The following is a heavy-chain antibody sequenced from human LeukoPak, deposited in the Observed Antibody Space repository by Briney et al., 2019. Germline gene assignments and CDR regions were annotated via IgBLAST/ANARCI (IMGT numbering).Heavy chain of an antibody. CDR1: GFTFSSYS. V-gene: IGHV3-21*01. Sequence: PGGPLRLSCAASGFTFSSYSMNWVRQAPGKGLEWVSSISSSSSYIYYADSVKGRSTISRDNAKNSLYLQMNSLRAEDTAVYYCARGRPLAAADGGQPPDYWGQGTLVTVSS. J-gene: IGHJ4*02. D-gene: IGHD6-13*01. CDR2: ISSSSSYI. CDR3: ARGRPLAAADGGQPPDY.